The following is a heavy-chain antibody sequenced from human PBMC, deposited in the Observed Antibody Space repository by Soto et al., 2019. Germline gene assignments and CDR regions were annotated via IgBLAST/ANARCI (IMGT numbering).Heavy chain of an antibody. CDR2: INHNGNN. CDR1: GGSFSTYY. J-gene: IGHJ3*02. CDR3: ARGGSNYWHIAIEI. V-gene: IGHV4-34*01. D-gene: IGHD2-8*02. Sequence: SETLSLTCVVSGGSFSTYYSSWIRQSPGKGLGWIGEINHNGNNNYSPSLKSRVTMSLDTSKNQFSLKLTSVTAADTAVYYCARGGSNYWHIAIEIWGQGTMVTV.